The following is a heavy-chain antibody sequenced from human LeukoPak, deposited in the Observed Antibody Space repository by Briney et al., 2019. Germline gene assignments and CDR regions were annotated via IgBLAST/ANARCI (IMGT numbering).Heavy chain of an antibody. J-gene: IGHJ5*02. CDR1: GGSISSYF. D-gene: IGHD3-22*01. CDR2: ISYSGST. V-gene: IGHV4-59*08. CDR3: ARLHDTSGYYLNWLDP. Sequence: SETLSLTCTVSGGSISSYFGGWIRQPPGKGLEWIGYISYSGSTEYNPSLTSRVTISVDTSKNQCSLKLSSVTAADTAVYYCARLHDTSGYYLNWLDPWGQGTLVTVSS.